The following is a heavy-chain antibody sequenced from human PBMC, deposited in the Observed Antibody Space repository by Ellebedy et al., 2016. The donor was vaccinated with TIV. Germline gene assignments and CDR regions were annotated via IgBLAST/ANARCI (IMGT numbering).Heavy chain of an antibody. J-gene: IGHJ4*02. CDR3: ARQTEYDFWSGYLDY. CDR1: GGSISSSSYY. Sequence: LETLSLTXTVSGGSISSSSYYWGWIRQPPGKGLEWIGSIYYSGSTYYNPSLKSRVTISVDTSKNQFSLKLSSVTAADTAVYYCARQTEYDFWSGYLDYWGQGTLVTVSS. V-gene: IGHV4-39*01. CDR2: IYYSGST. D-gene: IGHD3-3*01.